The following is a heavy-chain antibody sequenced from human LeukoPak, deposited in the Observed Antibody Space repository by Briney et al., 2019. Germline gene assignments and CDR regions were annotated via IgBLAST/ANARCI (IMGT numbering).Heavy chain of an antibody. Sequence: GGSLRLSCAASGFTFSSYAMHWVRQAPGKGLEWVAVISYDGSNKYYADSVKGRFTISRDNSKNTLYLQMNSLRGEDTATYYCVQDLWYGEYEYWGQGTLVTVSS. V-gene: IGHV3-30*04. CDR3: VQDLWYGEYEY. CDR2: ISYDGSNK. D-gene: IGHD3-10*01. CDR1: GFTFSSYA. J-gene: IGHJ4*02.